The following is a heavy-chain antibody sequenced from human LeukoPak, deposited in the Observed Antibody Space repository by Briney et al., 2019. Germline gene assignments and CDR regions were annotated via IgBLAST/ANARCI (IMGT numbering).Heavy chain of an antibody. CDR1: GGSISSYY. D-gene: IGHD3-16*02. CDR3: ARARWGFTFGGVIVDY. Sequence: PSETLSLTCTVSGGSISSYYWSWIPQPPGKGLEGIGYIYYSGSTNYNPSLKSRVTISVDTSKNQFSLKLSSVTAADTAVYYCARARWGFTFGGVIVDYWGQGTLVTVSS. J-gene: IGHJ4*02. CDR2: IYYSGST. V-gene: IGHV4-59*01.